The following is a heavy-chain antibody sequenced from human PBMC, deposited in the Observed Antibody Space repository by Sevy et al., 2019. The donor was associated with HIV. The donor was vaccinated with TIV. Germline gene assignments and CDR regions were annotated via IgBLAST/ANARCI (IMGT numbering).Heavy chain of an antibody. CDR3: AKDHNLWSEGGFLHH. CDR2: ISYDGNNK. V-gene: IGHV3-30*18. D-gene: IGHD3-10*01. J-gene: IGHJ1*01. CDR1: GFTFSSYA. Sequence: GGSLRLSCAASGFTFSSYAIHWVRQTPGKGLEWVAVISYDGNNKYYPDSVKGRFTVSRDNSKNTLYAQMNSLRAEDTAVYYCAKDHNLWSEGGFLHHWGQGTLVTVSS.